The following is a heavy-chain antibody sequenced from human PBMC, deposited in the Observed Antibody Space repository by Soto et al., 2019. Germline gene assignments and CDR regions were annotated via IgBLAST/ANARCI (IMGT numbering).Heavy chain of an antibody. D-gene: IGHD3-10*01. CDR3: ARVAVGSGSYYVWFDP. V-gene: IGHV1-46*03. Sequence: QVQLVQSGAEVKKPGASVKVSCKASGYTFTSYYMHWVRQAPGQGLEWMGIINPSGGSTSYAQKFQGRVTMTRDTSTSTVYMELSSVRSEDTAVYYCARVAVGSGSYYVWFDPWGQGTLVTVSS. CDR1: GYTFTSYY. J-gene: IGHJ5*02. CDR2: INPSGGST.